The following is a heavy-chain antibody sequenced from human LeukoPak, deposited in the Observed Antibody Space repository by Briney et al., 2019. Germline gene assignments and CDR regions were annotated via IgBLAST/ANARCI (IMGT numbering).Heavy chain of an antibody. CDR2: IWYDGSNK. Sequence: RGSLRLSCAATGFSFSSYGLVWVRQAPGKGLAGVAVIWYDGSNKYYADSAKGRFTISTDNSNNTPYPQMNSMRAEDTAVYNCAKLSGSSGSPSHWFEVWGQGTLVTVSS. CDR3: AKLSGSSGSPSHWFEV. D-gene: IGHD3-10*01. J-gene: IGHJ5*02. V-gene: IGHV3-33*06. CDR1: GFSFSSYG.